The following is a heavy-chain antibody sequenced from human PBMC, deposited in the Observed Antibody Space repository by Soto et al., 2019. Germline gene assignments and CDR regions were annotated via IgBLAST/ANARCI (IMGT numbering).Heavy chain of an antibody. CDR1: GLSLTTNGLS. CDR3: AHSSTDLNHAMDV. CDR2: IYWDDDK. D-gene: IGHD3-3*01. Sequence: QITLKESGPTLVKPTQTLTLTCAFSGLSLTTNGLSVGWVRQPPGKALEWLALIYWDDDKRYSPSLKSRLTITRDTSKNQVVLTMTNMHPVDTATYYCAHSSTDLNHAMDVWGQGPTVSVSS. V-gene: IGHV2-5*02. J-gene: IGHJ6*02.